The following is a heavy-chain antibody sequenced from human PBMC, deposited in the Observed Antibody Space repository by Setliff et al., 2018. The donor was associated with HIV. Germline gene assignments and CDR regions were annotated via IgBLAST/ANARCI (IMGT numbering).Heavy chain of an antibody. CDR3: ARTRGYTYGYIDY. J-gene: IGHJ4*02. Sequence: SETLSLTCTVSGGSISSTHYFWGWIRQPPGEGLEWIGNIYHVGTTYYNPSLKSRVTLSVDPSKNQFSLKLSSVTAADTAIYSCARTRGYTYGYIDYWGQGTLVTVSS. V-gene: IGHV4-39*07. CDR2: IYHVGTT. CDR1: GGSISSTHYF. D-gene: IGHD5-18*01.